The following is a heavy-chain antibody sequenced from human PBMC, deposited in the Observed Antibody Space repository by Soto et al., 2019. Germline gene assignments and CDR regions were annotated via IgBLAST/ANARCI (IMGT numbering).Heavy chain of an antibody. V-gene: IGHV4-39*01. CDR2: IYYSGST. J-gene: IGHJ5*02. Sequence: KPSETLSLTCTVSGGSISSSSYYWGWIRQPPGKGLEWIGSIYYSGSTYYNPSLKSRVTISVDTSKNQFSLKLSSVTAADTAVYYCAQAYSSSWYRYNWFDPWGQGTLVTVSS. D-gene: IGHD6-13*01. CDR1: GGSISSSSYY. CDR3: AQAYSSSWYRYNWFDP.